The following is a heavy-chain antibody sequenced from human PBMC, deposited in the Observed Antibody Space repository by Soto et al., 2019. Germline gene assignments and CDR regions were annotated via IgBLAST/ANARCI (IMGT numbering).Heavy chain of an antibody. Sequence: RASVKVSCKASGYTFTSYDIYWVRQATGQGLEWMGWMNPNTGNSGYAQKFQGRVTMTSDTSISTAHMELSSLRSEDTAVYYCARRAETNGWNGFGADKYYFDFWGQGTLVTVPQ. CDR1: GYTFTSYD. D-gene: IGHD1-1*01. V-gene: IGHV1-8*01. CDR2: MNPNTGNS. CDR3: ARRAETNGWNGFGADKYYFDF. J-gene: IGHJ4*02.